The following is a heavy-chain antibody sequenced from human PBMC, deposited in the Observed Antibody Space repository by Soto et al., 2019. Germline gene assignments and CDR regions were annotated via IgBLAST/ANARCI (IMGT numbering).Heavy chain of an antibody. D-gene: IGHD3-22*01. CDR1: GGSISSGGYS. CDR2: IYHSGST. J-gene: IGHJ5*02. V-gene: IGHV4-30-2*01. CDR3: ARVVGGKYYYDSSGYPSPYNWFDP. Sequence: SETLSLTCAVSGGSISSGGYSWSWIRQPPGKGLEWIGYIYHSGSTYYNPPLKSRVTISVDRSKNQFSLKLSSVTAADTAVYYCARVVGGKYYYDSSGYPSPYNWFDPWGQVTLDTVSS.